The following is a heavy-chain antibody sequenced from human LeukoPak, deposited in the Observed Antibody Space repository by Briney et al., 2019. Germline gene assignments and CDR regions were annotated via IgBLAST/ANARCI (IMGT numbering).Heavy chain of an antibody. CDR1: VYTLTSCD. D-gene: IGHD6-19*01. Sequence: ASVNVSRKTSVYTLTSCDINWVRQATRQGREWVGWMNPNSGNTGYGQSFQGRITMTRDISIGTAYMELSNLTSEDTGIYYCTRGSSGRRDNWGQGTLVTVSA. J-gene: IGHJ4*02. V-gene: IGHV1-8*01. CDR3: TRGSSGRRDN. CDR2: MNPNSGNT.